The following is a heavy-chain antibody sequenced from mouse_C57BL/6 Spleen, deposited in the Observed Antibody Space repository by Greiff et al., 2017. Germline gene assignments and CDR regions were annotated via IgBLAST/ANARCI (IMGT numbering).Heavy chain of an antibody. CDR3: ARYGSSQYYFDY. J-gene: IGHJ2*01. D-gene: IGHD1-1*02. CDR1: GYAFSSYW. Sequence: VQLQQSGAELVKPGASVKISCKASGYAFSSYWMNWVKQRPGKGLEWIGQIYPGDGDTNYNGKFKGKATLTADKSSSTAYMQLSSLTSEDSAVYFCARYGSSQYYFDYWGQGTTLTVSS. CDR2: IYPGDGDT. V-gene: IGHV1-80*01.